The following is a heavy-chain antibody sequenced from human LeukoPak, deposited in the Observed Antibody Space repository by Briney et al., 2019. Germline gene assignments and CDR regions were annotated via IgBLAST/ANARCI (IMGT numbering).Heavy chain of an antibody. J-gene: IGHJ5*02. CDR3: ASGTYYRGFDA. D-gene: IGHD1-26*01. V-gene: IGHV6-1*01. CDR1: GDTVSSNSAA. Sequence: SQTLSLTCAISGDTVSSNSAAGNWIRQSPSRGLEWLGRTYYRSKWSNDYAVSVKSRITINPDTSNNQFSLQLNSVTPEDTAVYYCASGTYYRGFDAWGQGTLVTVSS. CDR2: TYYRSKWSN.